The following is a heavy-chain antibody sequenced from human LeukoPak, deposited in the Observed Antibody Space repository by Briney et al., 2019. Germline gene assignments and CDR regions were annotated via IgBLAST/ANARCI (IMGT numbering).Heavy chain of an antibody. J-gene: IGHJ6*02. Sequence: GGSLRLSCAASGFTFSSYAMSWVRQAPGKGLEWVSAISGSGGSTCYADSVKGRFTISRDNSKNTLYLQMNSLRAEDTAVYYCAKGSITGTEGVYYYYYGMDVWGQGTTVTVSS. CDR2: ISGSGGST. D-gene: IGHD1-20*01. CDR3: AKGSITGTEGVYYYYYGMDV. V-gene: IGHV3-23*01. CDR1: GFTFSSYA.